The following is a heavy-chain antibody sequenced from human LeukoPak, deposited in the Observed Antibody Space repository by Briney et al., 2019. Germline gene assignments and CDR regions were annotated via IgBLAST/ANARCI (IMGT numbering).Heavy chain of an antibody. V-gene: IGHV1-69*05. J-gene: IGHJ6*03. CDR3: ARGQRWLQLPRYYYYVDV. CDR2: IIPIFGTA. CDR1: GGTFSSYA. D-gene: IGHD5-24*01. Sequence: SVKVSCKASGGTFSSYAISWVRQAPGQGLEWMGRIIPIFGTANYAQKFQGRVTITTDESTSTAYMELSSLRSEDTAVYYCARGQRWLQLPRYYYYVDVWGKGTTVTVSS.